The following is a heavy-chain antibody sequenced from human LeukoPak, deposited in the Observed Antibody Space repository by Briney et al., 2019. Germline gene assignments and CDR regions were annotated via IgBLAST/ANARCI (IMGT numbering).Heavy chain of an antibody. CDR3: ARDPGRKGGSSSSWGRNWFDP. CDR1: GFTFSSYG. J-gene: IGHJ5*02. V-gene: IGHV3-30*03. Sequence: GGSLRLSCAAAGFTFSSYGMHWVRQAPGKGLEWEALISYDGSNKYYADSVKGRFTISRDNSKNTLYLQMNSLRPEDTAVYYCARDPGRKGGSSSSWGRNWFDPWGQGTLVTVSS. CDR2: ISYDGSNK. D-gene: IGHD6-13*01.